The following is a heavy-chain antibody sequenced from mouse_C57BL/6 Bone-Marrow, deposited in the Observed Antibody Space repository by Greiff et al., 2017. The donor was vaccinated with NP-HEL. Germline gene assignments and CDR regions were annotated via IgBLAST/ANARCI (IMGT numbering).Heavy chain of an antibody. CDR1: GFSLSTSGMG. V-gene: IGHV8-11*01. D-gene: IGHD1-1*01. CDR2: IWWNDNK. CDR3: ARITTVVGSSDY. J-gene: IGHJ2*01. Sequence: ESGPGILQPSQTLSLTCSFSGFSLSTSGMGVGWIHQPSGNGLEWLAHIWWNDNKYYNTALKSRLTISKDTSNNQVFLKIASVDTADTATYYCARITTVVGSSDYWGQGTTLTVSS.